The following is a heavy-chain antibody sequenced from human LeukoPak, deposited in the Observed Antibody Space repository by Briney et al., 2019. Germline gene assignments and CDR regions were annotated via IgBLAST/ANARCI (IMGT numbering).Heavy chain of an antibody. D-gene: IGHD3-22*01. Sequence: SETLSLTCTVSGGSISSSSYYWGWIRQPPGKGLEWIGSIYYSGSTYYNPSLKSRVTISVDTSKNQFSLKLSSVTAADTAVYYCARGGVYYDSSGYYVFDYWGQGTLVTVSS. CDR2: IYYSGST. CDR1: GGSISSSSYY. J-gene: IGHJ4*02. V-gene: IGHV4-39*07. CDR3: ARGGVYYDSSGYYVFDY.